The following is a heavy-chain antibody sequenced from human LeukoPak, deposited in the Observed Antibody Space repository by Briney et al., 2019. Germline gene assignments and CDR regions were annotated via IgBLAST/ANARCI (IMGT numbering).Heavy chain of an antibody. D-gene: IGHD3-22*01. J-gene: IGHJ4*02. Sequence: SVKASCKASGGTFSSYAIIWVRQAPGQGLEWRGGIIPIFGTANYAQKFQGRVTITTDESTRTAYMELSSLRSEDTAVNYCAREEANDSGVYYFEYWGQGTLVTVSS. CDR1: GGTFSSYA. CDR2: IIPIFGTA. CDR3: AREEANDSGVYYFEY. V-gene: IGHV1-69*05.